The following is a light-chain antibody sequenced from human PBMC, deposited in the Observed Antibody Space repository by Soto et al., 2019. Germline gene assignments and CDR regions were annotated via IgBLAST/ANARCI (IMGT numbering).Light chain of an antibody. Sequence: DIHMTQSPSSLSAAEGDRVTITCRASQSINSFLNWYQQKPGKAPKLLIYGASGLPSGVLSRFSGSGSGTDFTLTISSLQPEDFATYYCQQSYILPLTFGGGTRLEIK. CDR1: QSINSF. V-gene: IGKV1-39*01. CDR3: QQSYILPLT. CDR2: GAS. J-gene: IGKJ5*01.